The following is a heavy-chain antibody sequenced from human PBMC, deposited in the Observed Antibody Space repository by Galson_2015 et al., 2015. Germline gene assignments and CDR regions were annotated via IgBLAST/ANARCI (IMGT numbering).Heavy chain of an antibody. CDR1: GFTFSSYS. CDR2: ISSSSSYI. D-gene: IGHD3-3*01. V-gene: IGHV3-21*04. J-gene: IGHJ2*01. CDR3: ARVGGVTIFGVNHWYLDL. Sequence: SLRLSCAASGFTFSSYSMNWVRQAPGKGLEWVSSISSSSSYIYYADSVKGRFTISRDNAKNSLYLQMNSLRAEDTAVYYCARVGGVTIFGVNHWYLDLWGRGTLVIVSP.